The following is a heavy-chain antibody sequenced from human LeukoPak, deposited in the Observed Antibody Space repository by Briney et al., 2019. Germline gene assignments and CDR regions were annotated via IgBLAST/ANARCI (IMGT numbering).Heavy chain of an antibody. CDR2: INHSGST. CDR1: GGSFSGYY. J-gene: IGHJ1*01. D-gene: IGHD6-13*01. CDR3: ARGEAAAGKEYFQH. V-gene: IGHV4-34*09. Sequence: ASETLSLTCAVYGGSFSGYYWTWLRQPPGKGLEWIGEINHSGSTYYNPSLKSRVTISVDTSKNQFSLKLSSVTAADTAVYYCARGEAAAGKEYFQHWGQGTLVTVSS.